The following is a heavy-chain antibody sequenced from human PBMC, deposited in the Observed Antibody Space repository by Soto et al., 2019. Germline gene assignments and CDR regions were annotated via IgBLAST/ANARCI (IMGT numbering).Heavy chain of an antibody. Sequence: GESLKISCKGSGYIFTNSWIGWVRQMPGKGLEWMGIIYPGDSDTRYSPSFQGLVTISADKSITTAYLQWSSLTASDTAMYYCARLQAAMPAAAGMDVWGQGTAVTVSS. D-gene: IGHD2-2*01. CDR2: IYPGDSDT. V-gene: IGHV5-51*01. J-gene: IGHJ6*02. CDR1: GYIFTNSW. CDR3: ARLQAAMPAAAGMDV.